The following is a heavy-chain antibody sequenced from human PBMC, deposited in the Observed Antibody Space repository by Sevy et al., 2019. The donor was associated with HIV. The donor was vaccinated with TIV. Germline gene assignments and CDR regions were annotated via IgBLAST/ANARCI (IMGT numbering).Heavy chain of an antibody. D-gene: IGHD3-3*01. CDR1: GGSISIANHY. V-gene: IGHV4-31*03. CDR2: IYYSGST. J-gene: IGHJ6*02. Sequence: SETLSLTCTVAGGSISIANHYWSWIRQHPGKGLEWSWYIYYSGSTYYNPSLKSRVTISVDTSKNQFSLKLSSVTAADTAVYYCARVVTIFGRSMDVWGQGTTVTVSS. CDR3: ARVVTIFGRSMDV.